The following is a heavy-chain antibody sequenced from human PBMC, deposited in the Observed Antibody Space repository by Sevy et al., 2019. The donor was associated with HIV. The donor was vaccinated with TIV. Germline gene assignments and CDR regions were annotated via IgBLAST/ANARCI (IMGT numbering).Heavy chain of an antibody. D-gene: IGHD2-8*01. Sequence: GGSLRLSCAASGFTFNTYWMHWVRQAPGKGLIWVSRVNTDGTFTTYADSVKGRFTISRDNAKNTVYLQMNSLRVEDTAVYHGARGTRDWAGIDYWGHGTLVTVSS. CDR1: GFTFNTYW. CDR2: VNTDGTFT. V-gene: IGHV3-74*01. J-gene: IGHJ4*01. CDR3: ARGTRDWAGIDY.